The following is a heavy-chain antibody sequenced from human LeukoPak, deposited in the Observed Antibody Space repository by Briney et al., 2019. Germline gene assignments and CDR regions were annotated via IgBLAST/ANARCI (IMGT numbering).Heavy chain of an antibody. CDR2: ISSSSSYI. V-gene: IGHV3-21*01. D-gene: IGHD3-10*01. Sequence: GGSLRLSRAASGFTFSSYSMNWVRQAPGKGLEWVSSISSSSSYIYYADSVKGRFTISRDNAKNSLYLQMNSLRAEDTAVYYCAEDEGGSRYGSGSYPDYWGQGTLVTVSS. CDR3: AEDEGGSRYGSGSYPDY. CDR1: GFTFSSYS. J-gene: IGHJ4*02.